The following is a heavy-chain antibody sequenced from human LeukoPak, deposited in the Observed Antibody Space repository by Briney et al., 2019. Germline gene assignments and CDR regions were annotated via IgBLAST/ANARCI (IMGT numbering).Heavy chain of an antibody. V-gene: IGHV3-7*01. D-gene: IGHD2-8*01. J-gene: IGHJ4*02. CDR1: GFTFTSHW. CDR3: ARDATYCTNGVCYTRFDY. CDR2: INLDGSEK. Sequence: PGGSLRLSCAASGFTFTSHWMSWVRQAPGKGLECVARINLDGSEKYYVDSAKGRFTISRDNAKTSLYLEMNSLRAEDTAVYYCARDATYCTNGVCYTRFDYWGQGTLVTVSS.